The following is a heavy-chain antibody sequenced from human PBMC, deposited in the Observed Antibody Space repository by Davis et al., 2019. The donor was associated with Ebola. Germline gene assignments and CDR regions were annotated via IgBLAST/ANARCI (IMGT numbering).Heavy chain of an antibody. J-gene: IGHJ6*04. CDR2: INSGSNTI. Sequence: PGGSLRLSCAASGFTFSSYSMNWIRQAPGKGLEWVSYINSGSNTIYYADSVKGRFTISRDNSKNTLYLQIDSLRADDTAVYYCARDSYGMDVWGKGTTVTVSS. CDR1: GFTFSSYS. V-gene: IGHV3-48*01. CDR3: ARDSYGMDV.